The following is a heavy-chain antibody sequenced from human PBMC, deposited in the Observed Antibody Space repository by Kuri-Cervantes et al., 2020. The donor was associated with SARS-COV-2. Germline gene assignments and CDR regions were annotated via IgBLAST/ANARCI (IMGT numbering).Heavy chain of an antibody. Sequence: GSLRLSCAVYGGSFSDYYWSWVRQPPGKGLEWIGEINHSGNTNYDPSLKSRVTISIDTSKNQFSLKLSSVTAADTAVYYCARHFAGRQLVVYYYYYYMDVWGKGTTVTVSS. D-gene: IGHD6-13*01. CDR1: GGSFSDYY. V-gene: IGHV4-34*01. J-gene: IGHJ6*03. CDR3: ARHFAGRQLVVYYYYYYMDV. CDR2: INHSGNT.